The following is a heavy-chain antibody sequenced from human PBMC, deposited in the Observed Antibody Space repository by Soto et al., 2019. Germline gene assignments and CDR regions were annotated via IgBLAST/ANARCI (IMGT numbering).Heavy chain of an antibody. V-gene: IGHV1-46*01. CDR3: AKSIAAAGDAFDI. J-gene: IGHJ3*02. CDR1: GYTFTSYY. D-gene: IGHD6-13*01. CDR2: INPSGGST. Sequence: ASVKVYCKASGYTFTSYYMHWVRQAPGQGLEWMGIINPSGGSTSYAQKFQGRVTMTRDTSTSTVYMELSSLRSEDTAVYYCAKSIAAAGDAFDIWGQGTMVTV.